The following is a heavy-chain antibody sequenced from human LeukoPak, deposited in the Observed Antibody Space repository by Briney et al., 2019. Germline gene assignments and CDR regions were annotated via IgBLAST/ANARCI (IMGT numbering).Heavy chain of an antibody. V-gene: IGHV3-7*05. D-gene: IGHD4-17*01. J-gene: IGHJ4*02. CDR3: ARDFNYGDFDY. CDR2: IKQDGSEK. Sequence: PGGSLRLSCTASGFSFGDYAMSWVRQAPGKGLEWVANIKQDGSEKYYVDSVKGRFTISRDNAKNSLYLQMNSLRAEDTAVYYCARDFNYGDFDYWGQGTLVTVSS. CDR1: GFSFGDYA.